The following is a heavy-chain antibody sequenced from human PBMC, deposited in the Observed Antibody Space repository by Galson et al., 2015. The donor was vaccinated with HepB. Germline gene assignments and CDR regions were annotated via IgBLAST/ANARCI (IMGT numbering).Heavy chain of an antibody. J-gene: IGHJ4*02. CDR3: AREWIAAAPSGYFDY. CDR2: IIPIFGTA. D-gene: IGHD6-13*01. Sequence: SVKVSCKASGGTFSSYAISWVRQAPGQGLEWMGGIIPIFGTANYAQKFQGRVTITADESTSTAYMELSSLRSEDTAVYYCAREWIAAAPSGYFDYWGQGTLVTVSS. CDR1: GGTFSSYA. V-gene: IGHV1-69*13.